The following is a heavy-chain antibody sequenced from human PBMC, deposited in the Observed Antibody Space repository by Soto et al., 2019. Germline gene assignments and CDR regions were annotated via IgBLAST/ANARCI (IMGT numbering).Heavy chain of an antibody. Sequence: RGSLRLSCVASGFTFVDYYITCIGHSPGKGLEWVSYISSNGVSMYYGDSVKGRFTISRDDAENSLHLQMNSLRAEDTAVYYCARWASLGHPYYFGMDVWGQGTTVTVSS. J-gene: IGHJ6*02. CDR3: ARWASLGHPYYFGMDV. D-gene: IGHD1-26*01. CDR2: ISSNGVSM. CDR1: GFTFVDYY. V-gene: IGHV3-11*01.